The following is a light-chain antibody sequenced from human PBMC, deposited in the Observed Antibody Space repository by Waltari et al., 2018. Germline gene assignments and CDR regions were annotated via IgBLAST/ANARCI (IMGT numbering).Light chain of an antibody. CDR2: DVS. CDR1: SSDVGTYNY. J-gene: IGLJ1*01. CDR3: SSFAASNTYV. Sequence: QSALTQPPSASGSPGQSVAIPCTGTSSDVGTYNYVSWYQQHPGKAPKLVIYDVSKRPSGVPDRFSGSKSGNTASLTLSGLQAEDEADYYCSSFAASNTYVFGTGTKVTVL. V-gene: IGLV2-8*01.